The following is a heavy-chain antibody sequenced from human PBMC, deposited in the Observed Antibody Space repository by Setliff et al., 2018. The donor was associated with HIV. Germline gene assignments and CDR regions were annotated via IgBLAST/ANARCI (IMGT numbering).Heavy chain of an antibody. CDR3: VRQGLTMNRGVPAPILYYFDY. CDR2: IHYNGDT. Sequence: SETLSLTCTVSGGSVSSSGYYWGWVRQPPGKGLEWIANIHYNGDTDYNPSLKSRVTISVDTSKNQLSLNLNSVTATDTAVYYCVRQGLTMNRGVPAPILYYFDYWGQGILVTVSS. CDR1: GGSVSSSGYY. J-gene: IGHJ4*02. D-gene: IGHD3-10*01. V-gene: IGHV4-39*01.